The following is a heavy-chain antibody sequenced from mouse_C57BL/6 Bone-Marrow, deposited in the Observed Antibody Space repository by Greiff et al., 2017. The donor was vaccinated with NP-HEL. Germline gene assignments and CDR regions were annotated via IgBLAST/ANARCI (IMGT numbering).Heavy chain of an antibody. V-gene: IGHV1-81*01. D-gene: IGHD2-1*01. CDR3: ASRDGTGMDY. CDR2: IYPRSGNT. J-gene: IGHJ4*01. Sequence: VQLQESGAELARPGASVKLSCKASGYTFTSYGISWVKQRTGQGLEWIGEIYPRSGNTYYNEKFKGKATLTADKSSSTAYMELRSLTSEDSAVYFCASRDGTGMDYWGQGTSVTVSS. CDR1: GYTFTSYG.